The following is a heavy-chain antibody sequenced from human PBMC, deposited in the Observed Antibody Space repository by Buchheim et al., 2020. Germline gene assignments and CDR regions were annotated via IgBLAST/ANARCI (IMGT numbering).Heavy chain of an antibody. J-gene: IGHJ4*02. V-gene: IGHV3-7*01. D-gene: IGHD2-2*02. CDR1: GFTFSSYW. Sequence: EVQLVESGGGLVQPGGSLRLSCAASGFTFSSYWMSWVRQAPGKGLEWVANIKQDGSEKYYVDSVKGRFTIPSDNAKNSLYLQMNSLRAEDTAMYYCARSGYIVVVPAAIVWGQGTL. CDR2: IKQDGSEK. CDR3: ARSGYIVVVPAAIV.